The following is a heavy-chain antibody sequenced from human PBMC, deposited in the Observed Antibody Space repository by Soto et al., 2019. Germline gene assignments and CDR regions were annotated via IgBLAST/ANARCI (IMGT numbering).Heavy chain of an antibody. J-gene: IGHJ5*02. D-gene: IGHD5-18*01. CDR1: GFTFSSYG. CDR2: ISYDGSNK. Sequence: SLRLSCAASGFTFSSYGMHWVRQAPGKGLEWVAVISYDGSNKYYADSVKGRFTISRDNSKNTLYLQMNSLRAEDTAVYYCAKGWIQLWLPTWGQGTLVTVSS. V-gene: IGHV3-30*18. CDR3: AKGWIQLWLPT.